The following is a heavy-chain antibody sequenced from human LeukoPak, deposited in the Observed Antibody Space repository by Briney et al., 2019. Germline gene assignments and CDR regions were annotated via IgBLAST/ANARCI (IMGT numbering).Heavy chain of an antibody. CDR1: GYTFTSYD. V-gene: IGHV1-8*01. CDR2: MNPNSGNT. CDR3: ARGLKVKGFLNWFDP. D-gene: IGHD2/OR15-2a*01. Sequence: ASVKVSCKASGYTFTSYDINWVRQATGQGLEGMGWMNPNSGNTGYAQKFQGRVTMTRNTSISTAYMEQSSLRSEDTAVYYCARGLKVKGFLNWFDPWGQGTLVTVSS. J-gene: IGHJ5*02.